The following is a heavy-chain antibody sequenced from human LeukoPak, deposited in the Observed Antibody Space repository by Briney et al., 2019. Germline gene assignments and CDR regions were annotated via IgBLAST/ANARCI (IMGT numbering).Heavy chain of an antibody. D-gene: IGHD1-26*01. Sequence: ASVTVSCTASGYRFTNFGITWVRQAPGQGLEWMGWTTPYDDNPEYGKKFQGRVTMTTDTSTDTAYLEVSRLRPDDTAVYYCAKVDPPIIAGARGDAFEIWGQGTLVTVSS. CDR3: AKVDPPIIAGARGDAFEI. J-gene: IGHJ3*02. CDR1: GYRFTNFG. CDR2: TTPYDDNP. V-gene: IGHV1-18*01.